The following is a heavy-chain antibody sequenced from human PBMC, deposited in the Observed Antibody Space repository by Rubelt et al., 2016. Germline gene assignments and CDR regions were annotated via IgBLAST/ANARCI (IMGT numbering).Heavy chain of an antibody. CDR1: GGSISSYY. J-gene: IGHJ6*03. D-gene: IGHD7-27*01. CDR3: ARTGDSTGCYYYYMDV. CDR2: IYYSGIT. Sequence: QVQLQESGPGLVKPSETLSLTCTVSGGSISSYYWSWIRQPPGTGLEWIGCIYYSGITKYNPSLKSRVTISVATSRKQFSLKLSSVTAAGTAVYFCARTGDSTGCYYYYMDVWGKGTTVTVSS. V-gene: IGHV4-59*01.